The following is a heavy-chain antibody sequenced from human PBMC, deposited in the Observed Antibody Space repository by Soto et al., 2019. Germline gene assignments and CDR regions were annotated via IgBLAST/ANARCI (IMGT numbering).Heavy chain of an antibody. Sequence: PSETLSLTCTVSGGSIDSDDYCWTWLRQPPGKGRVGLRYIYSSGRTTYNPSLESRLTISMDTYKNQFSLHLISAIAADATSYYCARGCFSSSSSLFDPGGRGTLVTV. CDR3: ARGCFSSSSSLFDP. CDR1: GGSIDSDDYC. J-gene: IGHJ5*02. CDR2: IYSSGRT. V-gene: IGHV4-30-4*01. D-gene: IGHD6-6*01.